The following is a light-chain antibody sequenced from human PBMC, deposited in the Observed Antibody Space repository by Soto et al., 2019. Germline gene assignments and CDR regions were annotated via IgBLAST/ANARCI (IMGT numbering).Light chain of an antibody. CDR3: QSSDSSLSGVV. V-gene: IGLV1-40*01. Sequence: QSVLTQPPSVSGAPGQRVTISCTGSSSNIGAGYDVHWYQQLPGTAPNLLIYGNSNRPSVVPDRFSGSKSGTSASLAITGLQAEDEADYCCQSSDSSLSGVVFGGGTKLTVL. J-gene: IGLJ2*01. CDR1: SSNIGAGYD. CDR2: GNS.